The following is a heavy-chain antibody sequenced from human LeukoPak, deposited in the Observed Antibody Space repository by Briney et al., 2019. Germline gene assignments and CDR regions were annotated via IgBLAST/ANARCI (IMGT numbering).Heavy chain of an antibody. D-gene: IGHD5-24*01. CDR1: GFAFSTAW. CDR2: IKSKTVGGTT. CDR3: TTDSRDGYNYGRHFDY. V-gene: IGHV3-15*01. Sequence: GGSLRLSCAASGFAFSTAWMTWVRQASGKGLEWVGRIKSKTVGGTTDYAAPVKGRFTISRDDSKNTLYLQMNSLKTEDTAVYYCTTDSRDGYNYGRHFDYWGQGTLVTVSS. J-gene: IGHJ4*02.